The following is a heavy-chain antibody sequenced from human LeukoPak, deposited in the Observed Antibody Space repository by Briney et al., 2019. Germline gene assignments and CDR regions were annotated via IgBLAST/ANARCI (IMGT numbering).Heavy chain of an antibody. V-gene: IGHV3-7*01. CDR2: LKQDGSET. CDR1: GFTFSRCW. Sequence: GGSLRLSCAASGFTFSRCWMSWVRQTPGKGLEWLANLKQDGSETHYLDSVKGRFTISRDNAKNSLYLQMNSLRAEDTAVYFCARFAYYSTSGRLHGAFDIWGQGTKVTVSS. CDR3: ARFAYYSTSGRLHGAFDI. J-gene: IGHJ3*02. D-gene: IGHD3-10*01.